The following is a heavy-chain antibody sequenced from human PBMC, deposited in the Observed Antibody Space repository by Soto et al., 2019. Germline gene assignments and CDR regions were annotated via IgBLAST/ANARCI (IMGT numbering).Heavy chain of an antibody. CDR3: ARAGRGFVGCSWCLDY. CDR1: GGTFSSYT. CDR2: IIPILGIA. D-gene: IGHD6-13*01. V-gene: IGHV1-69*02. J-gene: IGHJ4*02. Sequence: QVRLVQSGAEVKKPGSSVKVSCKASGGTFSSYTISWVRQAPGQGLEWMGRIIPILGIANYAQKFQGRVTITADKATSTAYMELSSLRSEDTAVYYCARAGRGFVGCSWCLDYWGQGTLVTVSS.